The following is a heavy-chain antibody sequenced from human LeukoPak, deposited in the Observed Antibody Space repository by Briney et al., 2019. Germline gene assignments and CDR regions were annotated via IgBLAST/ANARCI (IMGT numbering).Heavy chain of an antibody. V-gene: IGHV3-7*01. CDR1: RFTFSTYW. J-gene: IGHJ3*02. Sequence: GGSLRLSCAASRFTFSTYWMSWVRQAPGKGLEWVANIRQDGSEKYYMDSVKGRFTISRDNAKNSLYLQMNSLGAEDTAVYYCARVSGDYGGAFDIWGQGTMVTVSS. CDR3: ARVSGDYGGAFDI. CDR2: IRQDGSEK. D-gene: IGHD4-17*01.